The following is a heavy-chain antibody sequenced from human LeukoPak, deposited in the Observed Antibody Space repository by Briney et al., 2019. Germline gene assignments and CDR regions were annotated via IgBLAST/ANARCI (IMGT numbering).Heavy chain of an antibody. CDR3: ARHGVVVRSDAFDI. Sequence: GESLKISCKGSGYSFTSYWIGWVRQMPGKGLEWMGIIYPGDSDTRYGPSFQGQVTISADRSINTAYLQWSSLKASDTAMYYCARHGVVVRSDAFDIWGQGSLVTVSS. J-gene: IGHJ3*02. CDR2: IYPGDSDT. CDR1: GYSFTSYW. D-gene: IGHD2-21*01. V-gene: IGHV5-51*01.